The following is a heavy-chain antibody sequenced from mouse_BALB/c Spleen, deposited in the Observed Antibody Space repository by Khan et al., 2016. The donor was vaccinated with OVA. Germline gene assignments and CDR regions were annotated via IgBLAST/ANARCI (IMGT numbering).Heavy chain of an antibody. Sequence: EVQLVESGGGLVKPGGSLKLSCAASGFTFSTYAMSWVRQTPEKRLEWVATISSDGDYTYYPDNVTGRFTISRDNAKNILYLQMSSLRSEDTAIYYCARSAYGNFAYWGQGTLVTVSA. D-gene: IGHD2-1*01. CDR2: ISSDGDYT. CDR3: ARSAYGNFAY. V-gene: IGHV5-9-3*01. J-gene: IGHJ3*01. CDR1: GFTFSTYA.